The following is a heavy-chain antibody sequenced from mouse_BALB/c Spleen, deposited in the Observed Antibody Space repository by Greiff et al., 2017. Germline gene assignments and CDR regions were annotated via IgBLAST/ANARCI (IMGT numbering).Heavy chain of an antibody. J-gene: IGHJ4*01. Sequence: EVKLMESGGGLVQPGGSRKLSCAASGFTFSSFGMHWVRQAPEKGLEWVAYISSGSSTIYYADTVKGRFTISRDNPKNTLFLQMTSLRSEDTAMYYCARSGGYDGYPRAMDYWGQGTSVTVSS. V-gene: IGHV5-17*02. CDR3: ARSGGYDGYPRAMDY. D-gene: IGHD2-3*01. CDR1: GFTFSSFG. CDR2: ISSGSSTI.